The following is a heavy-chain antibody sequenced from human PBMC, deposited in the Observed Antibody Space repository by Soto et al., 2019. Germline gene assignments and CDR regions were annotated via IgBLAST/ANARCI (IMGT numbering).Heavy chain of an antibody. Sequence: GASVKVSCKASGYTFTSYGISWVRQAPGQGLEWMGWISAYNGNTNYAQKLQGRVTMTTDTSTSTAYMELRSLRSDDTAVYYCVRVYDYVWGSFLPIDYWGQGTLVTVSS. CDR1: GYTFTSYG. V-gene: IGHV1-18*04. CDR2: ISAYNGNT. CDR3: VRVYDYVWGSFLPIDY. D-gene: IGHD3-16*01. J-gene: IGHJ4*02.